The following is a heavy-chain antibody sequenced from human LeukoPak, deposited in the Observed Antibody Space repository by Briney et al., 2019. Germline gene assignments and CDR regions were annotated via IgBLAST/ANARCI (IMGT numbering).Heavy chain of an antibody. V-gene: IGHV4-34*01. CDR2: INHSGST. J-gene: IGHJ3*02. Sequence: SETLSLTCTVSPGSISNYYWSWIRQPPGKGLEWVGEINHSGSTNYNPSLKSRVTISVDTSKNQFSLKLSSVTAADTAVYYCARGGRFLEWLLSWRGAFEIWGQGTMVTVSS. D-gene: IGHD3-3*01. CDR3: ARGGRFLEWLLSWRGAFEI. CDR1: PGSISNYY.